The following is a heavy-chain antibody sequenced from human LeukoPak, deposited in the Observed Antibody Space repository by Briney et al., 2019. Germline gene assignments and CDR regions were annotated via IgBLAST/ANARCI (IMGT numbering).Heavy chain of an antibody. Sequence: GGSLRLSCAASGFTFDDYAMHWVRQAPGKGLEWVSGISWNSGSTYYADSVKGRFTISRDNSKNTLYLQMNSLRAEDTAVYYCAKRGTVTTFGHCDYWGQGTLVTVSS. J-gene: IGHJ4*02. CDR3: AKRGTVTTFGHCDY. CDR2: ISWNSGST. D-gene: IGHD4-17*01. V-gene: IGHV3-23*01. CDR1: GFTFDDYA.